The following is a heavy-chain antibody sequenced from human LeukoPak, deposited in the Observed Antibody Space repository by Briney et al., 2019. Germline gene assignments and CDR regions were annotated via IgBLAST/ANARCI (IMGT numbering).Heavy chain of an antibody. CDR3: ARSNHDAFDI. CDR1: GFTFSSYA. D-gene: IGHD1-14*01. CDR2: ISYDGSNK. Sequence: TGGSLRLSCAASGFTFSSYAMHWDRQAPGKGLEWVAVISYDGSNKYYADSVKGRFTISRDNSKNTLYLQMNSLRAEDTAVYYCARSNHDAFDIWGQGTMVTVSS. V-gene: IGHV3-30*04. J-gene: IGHJ3*02.